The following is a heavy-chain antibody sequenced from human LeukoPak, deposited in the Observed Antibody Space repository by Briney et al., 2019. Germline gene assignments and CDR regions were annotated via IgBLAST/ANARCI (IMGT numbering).Heavy chain of an antibody. J-gene: IGHJ4*02. CDR1: GFTVSGNY. V-gene: IGHV3-23*01. D-gene: IGHD4-17*01. CDR3: AKELTTERTPGVDS. CDR2: ISGSGDTT. Sequence: PGGSLRLSCAASGFTVSGNYMSWVRQGPGTGLEWVSAISGSGDTTFYADSVKGRFTISRDNSKKTLYLQVNSLRAEDTAVYFCAKELTTERTPGVDSWGQGTLVTVSS.